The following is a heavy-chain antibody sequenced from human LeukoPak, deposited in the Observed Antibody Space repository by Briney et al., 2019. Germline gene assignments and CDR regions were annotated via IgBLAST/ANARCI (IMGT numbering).Heavy chain of an antibody. CDR1: GGSISSGSYY. J-gene: IGHJ4*02. V-gene: IGHV4-39*01. D-gene: IGHD1-26*01. Sequence: SETLSLTCTVSGGSISSGSYYWSWIRQPPGKGLEWIGSIYYSGSTYYNPSLKSRVTISVDTSKNQFSLKLSSVTAADTAVYYCARLTSGSLDYWGQGTLVTVSS. CDR3: ARLTSGSLDY. CDR2: IYYSGST.